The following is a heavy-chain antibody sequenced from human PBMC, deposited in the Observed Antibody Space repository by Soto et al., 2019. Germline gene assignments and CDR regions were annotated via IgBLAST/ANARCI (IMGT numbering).Heavy chain of an antibody. J-gene: IGHJ6*02. V-gene: IGHV1-69*01. Sequence: QVQLVQSGAEVKKPGSSVKVSCKASGGTFSSYAISWVRQAPGQGLEWMGGIIPIFGTANYAQKFQGRVTITADESTSTAYMELSSLRSEDMAVYYCARDRYYYDSSGYPAYYYYGMDVWGQGTTVTVSS. CDR2: IIPIFGTA. CDR3: ARDRYYYDSSGYPAYYYYGMDV. CDR1: GGTFSSYA. D-gene: IGHD3-22*01.